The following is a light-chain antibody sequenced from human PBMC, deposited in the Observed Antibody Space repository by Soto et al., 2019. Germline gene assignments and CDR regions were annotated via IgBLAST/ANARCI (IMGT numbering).Light chain of an antibody. CDR1: ESVSDD. CDR3: QQRSNWPPWT. V-gene: IGKV3-15*01. J-gene: IGKJ1*01. Sequence: IVLTQSPANLSVSPGERATLSCRASESVSDDLAWYQQKPGRAPRLLIYRASTRAAGVSARISGSGSGTDFTLTISSLEPEDLAVYYCQQRSNWPPWTFGQGTKVDIK. CDR2: RAS.